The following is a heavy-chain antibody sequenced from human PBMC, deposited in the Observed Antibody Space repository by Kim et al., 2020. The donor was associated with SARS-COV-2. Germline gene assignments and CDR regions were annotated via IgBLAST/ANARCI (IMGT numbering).Heavy chain of an antibody. V-gene: IGHV3-21*01. D-gene: IGHD2-15*01. CDR3: ASRLRCPTGLDV. Sequence: YPDSVKGLFTISRDNAKNSLYLQRNSLRAEDTAVDYCASRLRCPTGLDVWGQGTTVTVSS. J-gene: IGHJ6*02.